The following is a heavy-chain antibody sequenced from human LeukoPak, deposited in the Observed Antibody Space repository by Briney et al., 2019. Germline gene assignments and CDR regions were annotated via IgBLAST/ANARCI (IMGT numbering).Heavy chain of an antibody. CDR2: ISSSSSYI. CDR1: GFTFSSYS. D-gene: IGHD4-23*01. CDR3: ARDRLSDYGGNYDAFDI. J-gene: IGHJ3*02. Sequence: GGSLRLSCAASGFTFSSYSMNWVRQAPGKGLEWVSSISSSSSYIYYADSVKGRFTISRDNARNSLYLQMNSLRAEDTAVYYCARDRLSDYGGNYDAFDIWGQGTMVTVSS. V-gene: IGHV3-21*01.